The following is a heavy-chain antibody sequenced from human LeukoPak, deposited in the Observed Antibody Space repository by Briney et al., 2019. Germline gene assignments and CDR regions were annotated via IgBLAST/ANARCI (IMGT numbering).Heavy chain of an antibody. Sequence: SETLSLTCAVYGGSFSGYYWSWIRQPPGKGLEWIGEINHSGSTNYNPSLKSRVTISVDTSKNQFSLKLSSVTAADTAVYYCAMRTSSSSWYYYYYYMDVWGKGTTVTVPS. D-gene: IGHD6-13*01. CDR3: AMRTSSSSWYYYYYYMDV. CDR2: INHSGST. J-gene: IGHJ6*03. V-gene: IGHV4-34*01. CDR1: GGSFSGYY.